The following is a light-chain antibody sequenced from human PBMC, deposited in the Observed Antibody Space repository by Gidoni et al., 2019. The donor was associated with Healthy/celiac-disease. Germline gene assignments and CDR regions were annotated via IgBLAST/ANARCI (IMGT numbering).Light chain of an antibody. Sequence: IHITQSPSTLSASVGDRVTITCRASQSISSWLAWYQQKPGKAPKLLIYKASILESGVPSRFSGSGSGTEFTLTISSLQPDDFATYYCQQYNSYSRTFGQGTKVEIK. CDR1: QSISSW. V-gene: IGKV1-5*03. CDR3: QQYNSYSRT. J-gene: IGKJ1*01. CDR2: KAS.